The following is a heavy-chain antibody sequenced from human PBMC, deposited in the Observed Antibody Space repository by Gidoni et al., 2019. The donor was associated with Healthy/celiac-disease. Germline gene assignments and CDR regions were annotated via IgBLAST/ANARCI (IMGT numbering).Heavy chain of an antibody. CDR3: ARDTYCSSTSCYNYYYGMDV. J-gene: IGHJ6*02. CDR1: GFTFSIYS. D-gene: IGHD2-2*02. Sequence: EVQLVESGGGLVKPGGSLRLSCAASGFTFSIYSMNWVRQAPGKGLGWVSSISSSSSYIYYADSVKGRFTISRDNAKNSLYLQMNSLRAEDTAVYYCARDTYCSSTSCYNYYYGMDVWGQGTTVTVSS. V-gene: IGHV3-21*01. CDR2: ISSSSSYI.